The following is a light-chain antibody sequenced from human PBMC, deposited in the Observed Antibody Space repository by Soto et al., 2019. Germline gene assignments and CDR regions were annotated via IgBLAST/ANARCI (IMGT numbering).Light chain of an antibody. CDR3: QQYYSTPRT. CDR1: QSVLYSSKNKNY. J-gene: IGKJ1*01. CDR2: WAS. V-gene: IGKV4-1*01. Sequence: DIVRTQSPDSLAVSLGERATINCKSSQSVLYSSKNKNYLAWYQQKPGQPPKLLIYWASTRESGVPDRFSGSESGTDFTLTISSLQAEDVAVYYCQQYYSTPRTFGQGTKVEIK.